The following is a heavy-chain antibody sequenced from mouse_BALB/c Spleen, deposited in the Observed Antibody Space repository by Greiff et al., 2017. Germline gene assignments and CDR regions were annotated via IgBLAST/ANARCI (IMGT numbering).Heavy chain of an antibody. CDR2: IWGDGST. V-gene: IGHV2-6-7*01. CDR3: ARDLYLYAMDY. D-gene: IGHD2-3*01. J-gene: IGHJ4*01. CDR1: GFSLTGYG. Sequence: QVHVKQSGPGLVAPSQSLSITCTVSGFSLTGYGVNWVRQPPGKGLEWLGMIWGDGSTDYNSALKSRLSISKDNSKSQVFLKMNSLQTDDTARYYCARDLYLYAMDYWGQGTSVTVSS.